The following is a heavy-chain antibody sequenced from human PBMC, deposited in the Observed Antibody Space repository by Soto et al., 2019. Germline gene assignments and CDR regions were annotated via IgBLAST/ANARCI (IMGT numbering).Heavy chain of an antibody. D-gene: IGHD2-8*02. Sequence: QVQLEQSGPGLVKPSQTLTLTCNISGGSITSTNHYWSWIRQSPREGLEWIGYIYDSGITHYNPSFTGRVTILGDTSQSQFSLSMHSVTVADSAVYYCAREVSGTGAFDYWGRGTLVTVSS. CDR3: AREVSGTGAFDY. J-gene: IGHJ4*02. CDR2: IYDSGIT. V-gene: IGHV4-31*02. CDR1: GGSITSTNHY.